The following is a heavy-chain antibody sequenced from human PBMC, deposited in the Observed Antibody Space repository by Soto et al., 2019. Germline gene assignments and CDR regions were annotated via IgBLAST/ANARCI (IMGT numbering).Heavy chain of an antibody. Sequence: LSLTCTVSGGSISSYYWSWIRQPAGKGLEWIGRIYTSGSTNYNPSLKSRVTMSVDTSKNQFSLKLSSVTAADTAAYYYARDYCSSTSCYRGYYYYGMDVWGQGTTVTVSS. CDR3: ARDYCSSTSCYRGYYYYGMDV. D-gene: IGHD2-2*02. V-gene: IGHV4-4*07. J-gene: IGHJ6*02. CDR2: IYTSGST. CDR1: GGSISSYY.